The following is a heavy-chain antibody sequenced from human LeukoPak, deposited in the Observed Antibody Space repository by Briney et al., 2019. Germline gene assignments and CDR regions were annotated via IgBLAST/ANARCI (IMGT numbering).Heavy chain of an antibody. J-gene: IGHJ5*02. V-gene: IGHV3-7*03. D-gene: IGHD3-3*01. CDR2: IKEDGGDQ. CDR3: AKDDVLRFLEWSDQ. CDR1: GFTFSGYR. Sequence: PGGSPRLSCEASGFTFSGYRMTWVRQAPGKGLEWVANIKEDGGDQYYVDSVKGRSTISRDNAKNSVYLQMNSLRAEDTAVYYCAKDDVLRFLEWSDQGGQGTLVAVSS.